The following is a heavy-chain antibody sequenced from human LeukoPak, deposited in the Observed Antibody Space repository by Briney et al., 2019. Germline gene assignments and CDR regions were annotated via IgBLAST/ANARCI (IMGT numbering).Heavy chain of an antibody. V-gene: IGHV1-8*02. CDR2: MNPNSGNT. Sequence: ASVKVSCKASGYTFTTYGISWVRQATGQGLEWMGWMNPNSGNTGYAQKFQGRVTMTRNTTISTAYMELSSLRSEDTAVHYCARGLQTTTDAFDIWGQGTMVTVSS. CDR3: ARGLQTTTDAFDI. CDR1: GYTFTTYG. J-gene: IGHJ3*02. D-gene: IGHD1-1*01.